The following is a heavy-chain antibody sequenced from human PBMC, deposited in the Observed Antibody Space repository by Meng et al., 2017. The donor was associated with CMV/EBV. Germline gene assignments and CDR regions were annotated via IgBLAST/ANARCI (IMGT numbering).Heavy chain of an antibody. D-gene: IGHD1-14*01. CDR3: ARVMGPNRTPYYFDY. Sequence: QLPPQDACPGHVKPSPTLSLTCTVAGCSLSSGDYYWSWLRQPPGKGLEWIGYIYYSGSTYYNPSLKSRVTISVDTSKNQFSLKLSSVTAADTAVYYCARVMGPNRTPYYFDYWGQGTLVTVSS. CDR1: GCSLSSGDYY. V-gene: IGHV4-30-4*08. CDR2: IYYSGST. J-gene: IGHJ4*02.